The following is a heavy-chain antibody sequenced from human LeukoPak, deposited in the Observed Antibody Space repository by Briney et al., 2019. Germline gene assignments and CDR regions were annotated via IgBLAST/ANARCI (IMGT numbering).Heavy chain of an antibody. J-gene: IGHJ4*02. D-gene: IGHD4-17*01. V-gene: IGHV3-11*01. CDR2: ISSSGSTI. Sequence: GGSLRLSCAASGFTFSDYYMSWIRQAPGKGLEWVSYISSSGSTIYYADSVKGRFTISRDNAKNSLYLQMNSLRAEDTAVYYCATTVTSYFGYFDYWGQGTLVTVSS. CDR3: ATTVTSYFGYFDY. CDR1: GFTFSDYY.